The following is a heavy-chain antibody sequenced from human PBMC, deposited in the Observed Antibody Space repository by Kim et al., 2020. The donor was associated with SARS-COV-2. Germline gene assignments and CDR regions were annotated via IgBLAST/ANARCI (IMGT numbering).Heavy chain of an antibody. D-gene: IGHD3-3*01. V-gene: IGHV3-30*18. CDR2: ISYDGSNK. CDR1: GFTFSSYG. Sequence: GGSLRLSCAASGFTFSSYGMHWVRQAPGKGLEWVAVISYDGSNKYYADSVKGRFTISRDNSKNTLYLQMNSLRAEDTAVYYCAKMGRFLEWFNMGLEYF. CDR3: AKMGRFLEWFNMGLEYF. J-gene: IGHJ1*01.